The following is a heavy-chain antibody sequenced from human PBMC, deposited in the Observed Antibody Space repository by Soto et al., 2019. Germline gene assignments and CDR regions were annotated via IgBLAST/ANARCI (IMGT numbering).Heavy chain of an antibody. Sequence: PXXSLKISCKGSGYSFTSYWIRWVPQMPGKGLEWMGRIDPSDSYTNYSPSFQGHVTISADKSISTAYLQWSSLNASDTAMYYCARPPMGQHGDAFDIWGQGTMVTVSS. V-gene: IGHV5-10-1*01. J-gene: IGHJ3*02. D-gene: IGHD6-13*01. CDR3: ARPPMGQHGDAFDI. CDR1: GYSFTSYW. CDR2: IDPSDSYT.